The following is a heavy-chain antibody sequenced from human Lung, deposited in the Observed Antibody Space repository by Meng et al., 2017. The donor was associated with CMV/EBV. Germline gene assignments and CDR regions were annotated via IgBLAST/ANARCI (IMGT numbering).Heavy chain of an antibody. Sequence: GGSLRLXXAASGFTFSSYSINWVRQAPGKGLEWVSSISSRSSYIYYADSVKGRFTISRDNAKNSLYLQMNSLRAEDTAVYYCAREFCSSGSCYPPDVSGQGTTVTVSS. D-gene: IGHD2-2*01. CDR3: AREFCSSGSCYPPDV. J-gene: IGHJ6*02. CDR2: ISSRSSYI. V-gene: IGHV3-21*01. CDR1: GFTFSSYS.